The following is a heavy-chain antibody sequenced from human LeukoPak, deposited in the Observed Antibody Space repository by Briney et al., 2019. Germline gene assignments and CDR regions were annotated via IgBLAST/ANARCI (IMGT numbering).Heavy chain of an antibody. D-gene: IGHD2-8*01. CDR1: GYTFTNYA. V-gene: IGHV1-3*01. Sequence: ASVKVSCKASGYTFTNYALHWVRQAPGQSLEWMGWINSGNDNTKYSRNFQGRVTITRDTSASTAYMELSSLRSEDTAVYYCARDYEWSPGDYWGRGTLVTVSS. CDR2: INSGNDNT. J-gene: IGHJ4*02. CDR3: ARDYEWSPGDY.